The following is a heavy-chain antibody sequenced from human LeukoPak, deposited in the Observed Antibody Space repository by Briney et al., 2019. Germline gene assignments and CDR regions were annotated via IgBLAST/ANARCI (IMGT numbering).Heavy chain of an antibody. Sequence: PSETLSLTCTVSGGSISSYYWSWIRQPPGKGLEWIGYIYYSGSTNYNPSLKSRVTISVDTSKNQFSLKLSAVTAADTAVYYCARGGYGSSSHNWFDPWGQGTLVTVSP. CDR1: GGSISSYY. D-gene: IGHD2-2*01. V-gene: IGHV4-59*01. CDR3: ARGGYGSSSHNWFDP. J-gene: IGHJ5*02. CDR2: IYYSGST.